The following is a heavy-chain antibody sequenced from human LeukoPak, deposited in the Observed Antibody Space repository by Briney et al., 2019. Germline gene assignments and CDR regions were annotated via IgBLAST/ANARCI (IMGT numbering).Heavy chain of an antibody. CDR3: ARGFSGYCSGGSCYDDAFDI. CDR2: ISYDGSNK. CDR1: GFTFSSYA. J-gene: IGHJ3*02. D-gene: IGHD2-15*01. Sequence: GGSLRLSCAASGFTFSSYAMHWVRQAPGKGLEWVAVISYDGSNKYYADSVKGRFTISRDNSKNTLYLQMNSLRAEDTAVYYCARGFSGYCSGGSCYDDAFDIRGQGTMVTVSS. V-gene: IGHV3-30-3*01.